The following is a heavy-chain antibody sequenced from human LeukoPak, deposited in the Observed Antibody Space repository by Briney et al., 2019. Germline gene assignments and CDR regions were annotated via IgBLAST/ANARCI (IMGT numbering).Heavy chain of an antibody. CDR3: ARGLYSSSWYWYY. D-gene: IGHD6-13*01. CDR2: ISSSSSYI. J-gene: IGHJ4*02. CDR1: GFTFSSYS. Sequence: GGSLRLSCAASGFTFSSYSMTWVRQAPGKGLEWGSSISSSSSYIYYADSVKGRFTISRDNAKNSLYLQMNSRRAEDTAVYYCARGLYSSSWYWYYWGQGNLVTASS. V-gene: IGHV3-21*01.